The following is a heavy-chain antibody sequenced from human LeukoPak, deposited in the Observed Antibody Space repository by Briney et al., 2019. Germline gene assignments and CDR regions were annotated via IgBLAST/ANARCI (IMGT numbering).Heavy chain of an antibody. CDR1: GFTFSNYA. J-gene: IGHJ4*02. Sequence: GGSLRLSCAASGFTFSNYAMTWVRQAPGKGLEWVSSISSTVINTYNADSVKGRFTISRDNSKNTLYLQMNSLRADDTAIYYCAEGTVRFLEWSQRGYFDYWGQGILVTVSS. CDR2: ISSTVINT. CDR3: AEGTVRFLEWSQRGYFDY. V-gene: IGHV3-23*01. D-gene: IGHD3-3*01.